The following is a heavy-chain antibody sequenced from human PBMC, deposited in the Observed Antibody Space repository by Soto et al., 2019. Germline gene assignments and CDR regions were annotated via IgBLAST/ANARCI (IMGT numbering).Heavy chain of an antibody. Sequence: QITLKESGPTRVRPTQTLTLTCTFSGFSLSTSGVGVGWIRQPPGKALERLALIYWDDDKRYSPSLKSRLTITKDTSTSQVILTMTNMDPVDTATYYCAHRVGLHGNWNGGYLDFWGQGALVTVSS. CDR2: IYWDDDK. V-gene: IGHV2-5*02. J-gene: IGHJ4*02. CDR1: GFSLSTSGVG. D-gene: IGHD1-1*01. CDR3: AHRVGLHGNWNGGYLDF.